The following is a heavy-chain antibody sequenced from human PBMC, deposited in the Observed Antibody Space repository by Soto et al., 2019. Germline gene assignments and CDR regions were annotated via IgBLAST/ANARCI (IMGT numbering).Heavy chain of an antibody. D-gene: IGHD3-10*01. CDR2: IYYSGST. Sequence: QVQLQESGPGLVKPSQTLSLTCTVSGGSISSGGYYWSWIRQHPGKGLEWIGYIYYSGSTYYNPSLKSRVTISVDTSKNQFSLKLSSVTAADTAVYYCARGPPLGGVLSYYFDYWGQGTLVTVSS. CDR1: GGSISSGGYY. J-gene: IGHJ4*02. CDR3: ARGPPLGGVLSYYFDY. V-gene: IGHV4-31*03.